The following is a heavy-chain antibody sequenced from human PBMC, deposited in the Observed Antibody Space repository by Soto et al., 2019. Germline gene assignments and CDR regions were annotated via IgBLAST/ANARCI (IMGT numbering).Heavy chain of an antibody. Sequence: EVQLVESGGGLVQPGGSLKLSCAVSGFPSSGSAIHWVREASGKGLEWIGRVRSKTNYYATQYVASVEGRFTMSRDDSKNTAYLRMNSRKTEDTAVYYCTTIPIVGTNYRGQGTLVTVYS. J-gene: IGHJ4*02. D-gene: IGHD1-26*01. CDR2: VRSKTNYYAT. CDR3: TTIPIVGTNY. CDR1: GFPSSGSA. V-gene: IGHV3-73*02.